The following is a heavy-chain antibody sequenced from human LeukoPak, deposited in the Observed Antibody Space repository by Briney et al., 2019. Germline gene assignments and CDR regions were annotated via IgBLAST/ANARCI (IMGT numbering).Heavy chain of an antibody. V-gene: IGHV3-73*01. J-gene: IGHJ4*02. CDR3: TRGMTVAEAY. D-gene: IGHD6-19*01. Sequence: GGSLRLSCAASGFTFSGSAMHWVRQSSGKGLEWVCRVRSKPNNYATAYAASVKGRFTISRDDSKNTAYLQMNSLKTEDTAVYYCTRGMTVAEAYWGQGTLVTVSS. CDR2: VRSKPNNYAT. CDR1: GFTFSGSA.